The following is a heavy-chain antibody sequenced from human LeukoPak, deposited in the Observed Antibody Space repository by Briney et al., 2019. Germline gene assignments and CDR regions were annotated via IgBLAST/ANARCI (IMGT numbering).Heavy chain of an antibody. Sequence: KTSETLSLTCTVSGGSISSYYWGWIRQPPGKGLEWIGNIYYTGSTYYNPSLKSRVTISVDTSKNQFSLKLSSVTAADTAVYYCASFGYYYYYMDVWGKGTTVTVSS. V-gene: IGHV4-39*07. CDR2: IYYTGST. D-gene: IGHD3-10*01. J-gene: IGHJ6*03. CDR3: ASFGYYYYYMDV. CDR1: GGSISSYY.